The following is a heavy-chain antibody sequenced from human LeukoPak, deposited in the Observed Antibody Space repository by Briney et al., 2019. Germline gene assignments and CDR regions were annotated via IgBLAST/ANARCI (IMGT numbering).Heavy chain of an antibody. Sequence: SETLSLTCTVSGGSISSYYWSWIRQPAGKGLEWIGRIYTSGSTNYNPSLKSRVTMSVDTSKNQFSLKLSSVTAADTAVYYCARVAARQLNDYYYYYMDVWGKGTTVTVSS. V-gene: IGHV4-4*07. D-gene: IGHD6-6*01. CDR1: GGSISSYY. CDR2: IYTSGST. J-gene: IGHJ6*03. CDR3: ARVAARQLNDYYYYYMDV.